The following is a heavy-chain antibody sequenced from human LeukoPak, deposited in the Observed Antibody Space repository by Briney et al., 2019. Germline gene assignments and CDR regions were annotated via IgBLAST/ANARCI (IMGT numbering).Heavy chain of an antibody. CDR3: ARDDIAAAGYYFDY. J-gene: IGHJ4*02. Sequence: ASVKVSCKASGYSFTNHAIHWVRQAPGQRHEWMGWINAGNGNTKYSQKFQGRVTITRDTSASTAYMELSSLRSEDTAVYYCARDDIAAAGYYFDYWGQGTLVTVSS. CDR2: INAGNGNT. V-gene: IGHV1-3*01. CDR1: GYSFTNHA. D-gene: IGHD6-13*01.